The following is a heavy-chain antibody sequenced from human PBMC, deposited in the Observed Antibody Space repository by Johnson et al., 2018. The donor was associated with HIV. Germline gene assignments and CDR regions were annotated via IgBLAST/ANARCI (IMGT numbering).Heavy chain of an antibody. J-gene: IGHJ3*01. CDR3: AREPGSSSRLGAFDV. CDR1: GFTFSSYT. CDR2: ISYDGSNK. V-gene: IGHV3-30*04. Sequence: QVQLVESGGGVVQPGRSLRLSCVASGFTFSSYTMHWVRQAPGKGLEWVAVISYDGSNKYFADSVKGRFTISRDNSKNTLYLQMNSLRAEDTAVYYCAREPGSSSRLGAFDVWGQGTMVTVSS. D-gene: IGHD6-13*01.